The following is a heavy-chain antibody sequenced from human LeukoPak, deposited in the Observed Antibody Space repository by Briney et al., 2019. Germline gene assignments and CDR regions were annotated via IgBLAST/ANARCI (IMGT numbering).Heavy chain of an antibody. D-gene: IGHD1-26*01. Sequence: GGSLRLSCAASGFTFSTHWMIWVRQAPGKGLEWVANIKQHGSEKYYVDSVKGRFTISRDNAKNSLYLQMNSLRAEDTAVYYCANALGAHYFDSWGQGTLVTVSS. CDR2: IKQHGSEK. CDR1: GFTFSTHW. J-gene: IGHJ4*02. CDR3: ANALGAHYFDS. V-gene: IGHV3-7*05.